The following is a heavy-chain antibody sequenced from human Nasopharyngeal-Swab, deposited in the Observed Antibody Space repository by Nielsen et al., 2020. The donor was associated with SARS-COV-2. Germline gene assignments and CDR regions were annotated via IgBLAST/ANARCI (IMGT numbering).Heavy chain of an antibody. D-gene: IGHD2-21*02. CDR2: ISGDGGNT. CDR3: AKAQGVATVANYYYFGMDV. Sequence: GGSLRLSCAASGFTFDDYAMHWVRQAPGKGLEWVSLISGDGGNTYYAESAKGRFTISRDNSKNSPYLQMNSLRTEDTALYYCAKAQGVATVANYYYFGMDVWGQGTTVTVSS. J-gene: IGHJ6*02. V-gene: IGHV3-43*02. CDR1: GFTFDDYA.